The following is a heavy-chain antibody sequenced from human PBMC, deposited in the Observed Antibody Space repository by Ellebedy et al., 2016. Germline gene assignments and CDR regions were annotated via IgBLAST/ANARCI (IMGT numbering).Heavy chain of an antibody. D-gene: IGHD5-18*01. Sequence: GESLKISXVGSGFAFSNHYMNWVRQAPGKGLEWVSYITSSGNEVYYADSVKGRFTVSRDNARNSLYLQMNSLRVEDTAVYYCARDPDTAAKIDYWGQGTLVTVSS. CDR2: ITSSGNEV. V-gene: IGHV3-21*01. CDR3: ARDPDTAAKIDY. CDR1: GFAFSNHY. J-gene: IGHJ4*02.